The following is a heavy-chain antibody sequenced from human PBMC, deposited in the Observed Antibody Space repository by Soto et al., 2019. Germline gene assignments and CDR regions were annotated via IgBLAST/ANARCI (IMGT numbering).Heavy chain of an antibody. CDR1: GYSFYNSG. CDR3: SKNGTTWFAA. Sequence: QVQLVQSGPELKKPGASVKVSCKTSGYSFYNSGISWVRQAPGQGLEWMGWISVYSGYAHYAQKFQGRVIMTADTFTSTSYIELRGLRSDVTAMYYCSKNGTTWFAAWGQGTLVTVSS. D-gene: IGHD1-1*01. CDR2: ISVYSGYA. J-gene: IGHJ5*02. V-gene: IGHV1-18*01.